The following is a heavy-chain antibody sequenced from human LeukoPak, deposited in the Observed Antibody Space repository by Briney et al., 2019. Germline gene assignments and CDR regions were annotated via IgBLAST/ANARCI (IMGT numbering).Heavy chain of an antibody. V-gene: IGHV3-23*01. J-gene: IGHJ4*02. Sequence: GGSLRLSCAASRFTFSSYAMSWVRQAPRKGLEWVSAISGSGGSTYYADSVKGRFTISRDNSKNTLYLQMNSLRAEDTAVYYCAKYSSGWYYPYYFDYWGQGTLVTVSS. CDR1: RFTFSSYA. CDR2: ISGSGGST. CDR3: AKYSSGWYYPYYFDY. D-gene: IGHD6-19*01.